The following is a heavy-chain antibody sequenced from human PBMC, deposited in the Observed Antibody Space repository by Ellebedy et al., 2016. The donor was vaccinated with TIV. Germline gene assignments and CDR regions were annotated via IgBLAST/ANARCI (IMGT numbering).Heavy chain of an antibody. CDR1: GGSISSYY. J-gene: IGHJ4*02. CDR3: ARGRHKFPTDY. V-gene: IGHV4-59*08. CDR2: IYYSGST. Sequence: MPSETLSLTCTVSGGSISSYYWSWIRQPPGKGLEWIGYIYYSGSTNYNPSLKSRVTISVDTSKNQFSLKLGSVTAADTAVYYCARGRHKFPTDYWGQGTLVTVSS. D-gene: IGHD2-21*01.